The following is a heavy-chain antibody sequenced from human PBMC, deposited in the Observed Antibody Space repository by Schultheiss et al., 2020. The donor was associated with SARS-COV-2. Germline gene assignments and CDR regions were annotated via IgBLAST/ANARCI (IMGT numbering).Heavy chain of an antibody. J-gene: IGHJ6*02. CDR1: GFIFNSYA. D-gene: IGHD5-24*01. CDR2: ISGSGGRT. Sequence: GGSLRLSCEASGFIFNSYAMRWVRRAPGKGLEWVAGISGSGGRTYYSDSAAGRFTISRDNSKNTLYLQMNSLRAEDTAVYYCARGGGEMAPQDVWGQGTTVTVSS. CDR3: ARGGGEMAPQDV. V-gene: IGHV3-23*01.